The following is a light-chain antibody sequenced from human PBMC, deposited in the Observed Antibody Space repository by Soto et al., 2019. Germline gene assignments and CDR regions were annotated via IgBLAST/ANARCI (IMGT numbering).Light chain of an antibody. CDR2: KAS. CDR1: QSISSW. J-gene: IGKJ1*01. CDR3: QQYNSYSWT. Sequence: DIQMTQSPSTLSASVGDRVTITCRAGQSISSWLAWYQQKPGKAPKLLIYKASSLESGVPSRFSGSGSGTQFTLTISSLQPDDFPTYYCQQYNSYSWTFGQGTKVEIK. V-gene: IGKV1-5*03.